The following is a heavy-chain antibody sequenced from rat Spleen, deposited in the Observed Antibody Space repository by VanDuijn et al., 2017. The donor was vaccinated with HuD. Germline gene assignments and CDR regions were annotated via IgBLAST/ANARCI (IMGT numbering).Heavy chain of an antibody. CDR1: GFTFSDYN. CDR3: ARHTPFMDA. CDR2: ISYYGSST. J-gene: IGHJ4*01. V-gene: IGHV5-7*01. D-gene: IGHD1-4*01. Sequence: EVQLVESGGGLVQPGRSLKLSCAASGFTFSDYNMAWVRQAPKKGLEWVATISYYGSSTYYRDSVKGRFTISRDNAKSTLYLQMDSLRSEDTATYYCARHTPFMDAWGQGASVTVSS.